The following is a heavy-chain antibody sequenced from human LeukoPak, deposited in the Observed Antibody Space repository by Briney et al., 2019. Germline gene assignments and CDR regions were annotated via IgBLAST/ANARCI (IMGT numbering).Heavy chain of an antibody. Sequence: ASVKVSCKASGYTFTSYGISWVRQAPGQGLEWMGWISAYNGNTNYAQKLQGRVTMTTDTSTSTAYMELRSLRSDDTAVYYCARDSGDPNVNWFDPWGQGTLVTVSS. CDR2: ISAYNGNT. CDR3: ARDSGDPNVNWFDP. CDR1: GYTFTSYG. D-gene: IGHD3-10*01. J-gene: IGHJ5*02. V-gene: IGHV1-18*01.